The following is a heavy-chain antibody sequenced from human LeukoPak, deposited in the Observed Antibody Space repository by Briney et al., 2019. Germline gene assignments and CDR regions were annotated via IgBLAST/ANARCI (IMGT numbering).Heavy chain of an antibody. Sequence: SETLSLTCIVSGGSISSGDYYWSWIRQPPGKGLEWIGYIYYSGSTYYKPSLKSRITMSVDTSKNQFSLKLSSVTAADTAVYYCATHSSSYSYFDYWGQGTLVTVSS. J-gene: IGHJ4*02. D-gene: IGHD3-22*01. V-gene: IGHV4-30-4*01. CDR1: GGSISSGDYY. CDR2: IYYSGST. CDR3: ATHSSSYSYFDY.